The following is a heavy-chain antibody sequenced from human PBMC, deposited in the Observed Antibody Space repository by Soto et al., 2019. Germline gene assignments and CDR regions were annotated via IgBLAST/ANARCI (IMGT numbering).Heavy chain of an antibody. V-gene: IGHV1-69*12. Sequence: QVQLVQSGAEVRQPASSVKVSCETSGGAFSSYAISWVRQAPGQGLEWMGGIVPIVDTSTYAQKFQGRVTITADESTSTVYMELSSLRSYDTAVYYCVRVVAIPGYPDNWGQGTLVTVSS. CDR1: GGAFSSYA. CDR2: IVPIVDTS. J-gene: IGHJ4*02. D-gene: IGHD5-12*01. CDR3: VRVVAIPGYPDN.